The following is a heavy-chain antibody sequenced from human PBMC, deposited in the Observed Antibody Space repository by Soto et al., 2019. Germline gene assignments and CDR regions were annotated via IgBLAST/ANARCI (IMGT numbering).Heavy chain of an antibody. CDR2: IIPMSGTT. CDR1: GGTFSGYA. J-gene: IGHJ2*01. Sequence: SVKFACNAPGGTFSGYAISWVRQAPGQGLEWMGGIIPMSGTTNYAQKFQGRVTITADKSTNTAYMELRSLRYEDTAVYYGARRHRATVITPPFWYFDLWGRGTLVTVSS. D-gene: IGHD4-17*01. CDR3: ARRHRATVITPPFWYFDL. V-gene: IGHV1-69*06.